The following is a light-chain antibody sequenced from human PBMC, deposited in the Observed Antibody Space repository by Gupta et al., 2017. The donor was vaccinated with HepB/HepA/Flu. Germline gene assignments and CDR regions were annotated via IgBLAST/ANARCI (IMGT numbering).Light chain of an antibody. J-gene: IGKJ2*01. Sequence: DIHMYQPPSTLFASVGDRVTITCRASQSISSYLAWYQQKPGKAPKFLIYKASSIENGVPSRFSGSGSGTEFTLTISSLQPDDFATYYCQQYNSYSPHTFGEWTNLEIK. CDR3: QQYNSYSPHT. V-gene: IGKV1-5*03. CDR1: QSISSY. CDR2: KAS.